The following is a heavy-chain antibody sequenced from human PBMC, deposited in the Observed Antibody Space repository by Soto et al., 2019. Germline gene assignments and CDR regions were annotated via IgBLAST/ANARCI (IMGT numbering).Heavy chain of an antibody. D-gene: IGHD3-10*01. CDR1: GGTFSSHA. J-gene: IGHJ5*02. CDR3: ARGNKGPGHYGPGSQGWYGP. CDR2: IIPITETP. Sequence: QVQLVQSGAEVKKPGSSVKVSCKVSGGTFSSHAINWLRQAPGQGLEWMGVIIPITETPNNAEKFQGRVTITADKSTTTVSMELSSLTFDDTAVYFCARGNKGPGHYGPGSQGWYGPWGQGTLVTVSS. V-gene: IGHV1-69*06.